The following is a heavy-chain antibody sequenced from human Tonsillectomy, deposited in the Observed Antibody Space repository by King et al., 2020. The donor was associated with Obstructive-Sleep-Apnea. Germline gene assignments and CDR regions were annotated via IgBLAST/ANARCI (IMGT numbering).Heavy chain of an antibody. CDR3: ARAIYCSGGSCFHFDY. CDR2: SNAGNGNT. V-gene: IGHV1-3*01. D-gene: IGHD2-15*01. CDR1: GYTFTSYA. J-gene: IGHJ4*02. Sequence: QLVQSGAEVKKPGASVKVSCKASGYTFTSYAMHWVRQAPGQRLEWMGWSNAGNGNTKYSQKFQGRVTITRDTSASTAYMELSSLRSEDTAVYYCARAIYCSGGSCFHFDYWGQGTLVTVSS.